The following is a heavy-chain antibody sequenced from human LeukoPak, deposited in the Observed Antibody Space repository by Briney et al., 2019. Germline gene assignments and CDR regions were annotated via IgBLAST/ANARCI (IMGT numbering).Heavy chain of an antibody. D-gene: IGHD5-18*01. V-gene: IGHV3-23*01. CDR2: ISGSGGST. Sequence: GGSLRLSCAASGFTFSSYAMSWVRQAPGEGLEWVSAISGSGGSTCYADSVKGRFTISRDNSKNTLYLQMNSLRAEDTAVYYCAKDRARGYSYGLPIDYWGQGTLVTVSS. J-gene: IGHJ4*02. CDR1: GFTFSSYA. CDR3: AKDRARGYSYGLPIDY.